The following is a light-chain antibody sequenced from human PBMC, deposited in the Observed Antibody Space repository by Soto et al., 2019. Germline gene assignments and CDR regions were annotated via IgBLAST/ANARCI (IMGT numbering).Light chain of an antibody. CDR3: QQFNDWTRT. CDR1: QNIRSA. J-gene: IGKJ1*01. CDR2: DSS. Sequence: EIVMTQSPAVVSVSPGAGATLSCRASQNIRSALAWYQQKPGQAPRLLMYDSSNRANGVPARFSASGSGTEFTLTITSLQSEDFAVYYCQQFNDWTRTFGQGTKV. V-gene: IGKV3-15*01.